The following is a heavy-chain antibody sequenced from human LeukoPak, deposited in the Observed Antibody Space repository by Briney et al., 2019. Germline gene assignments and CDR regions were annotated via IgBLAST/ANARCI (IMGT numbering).Heavy chain of an antibody. D-gene: IGHD6-19*01. CDR2: INPNNGGT. V-gene: IGHV1-2*02. CDR3: AIPYTTGWYFDY. Sequence: ASVKVSCKASGYTFIGYNMHWVRQAPGQGLEWMGWINPNNGGTNYSQKFQGRVTMTRDMSISTAYMELSRLRSDDTAVYYCAIPYTTGWYFDYWGQGTLVTVSS. J-gene: IGHJ4*02. CDR1: GYTFIGYN.